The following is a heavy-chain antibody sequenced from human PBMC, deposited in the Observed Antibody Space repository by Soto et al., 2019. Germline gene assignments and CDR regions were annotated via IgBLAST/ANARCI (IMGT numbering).Heavy chain of an antibody. D-gene: IGHD2-2*01. CDR2: IYYSGNT. J-gene: IGHJ6*02. V-gene: IGHV4-31*03. CDR1: GVSVSSDIYY. CDR3: ARYPVVVVPAANYGLDV. Sequence: QVQLQESGPGLVKPSQTLSLTCSVSGVSVSSDIYYWSWIRHHPGKGLEWIGYIYYSGNTYYNPSLGGRVTISLDTSKNHFSLRLISLTPADTAVYYCARYPVVVVPAANYGLDVWGQGTTVTVSS.